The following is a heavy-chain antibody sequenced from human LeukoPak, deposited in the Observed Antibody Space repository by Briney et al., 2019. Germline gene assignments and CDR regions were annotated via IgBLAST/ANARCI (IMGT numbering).Heavy chain of an antibody. CDR1: GFTFSSYA. CDR2: ISYDGSNK. V-gene: IGHV3-30-3*02. Sequence: HPGGSLRLSCAASGFTFSSYAMHWVRQAPGKGLEWVAVISYDGSNKYYADSMKGRFTISRDNSKNTLYLQMNSLRAEDTAVYYCAKLRIGMVRGDFDYWGQGTLVTVSS. CDR3: AKLRIGMVRGDFDY. D-gene: IGHD3-10*01. J-gene: IGHJ4*02.